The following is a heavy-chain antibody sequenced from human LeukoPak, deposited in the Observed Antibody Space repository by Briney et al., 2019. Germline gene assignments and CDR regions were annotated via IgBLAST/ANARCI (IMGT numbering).Heavy chain of an antibody. Sequence: SETLSLTCTVSGGSISSYYWSWIRQPPGKGLEWIGYFYYSGSTNYNPSLKSRVTISVDTSKNQFSLKLSSVTAADTAVYYCARVDTATSDAFDIWGQGTMVTVSS. CDR2: FYYSGST. J-gene: IGHJ3*02. CDR3: ARVDTATSDAFDI. CDR1: GGSISSYY. D-gene: IGHD5-18*01. V-gene: IGHV4-59*01.